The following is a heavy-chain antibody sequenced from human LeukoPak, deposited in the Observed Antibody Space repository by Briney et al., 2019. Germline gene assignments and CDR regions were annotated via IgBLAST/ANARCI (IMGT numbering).Heavy chain of an antibody. CDR1: GFTFSDYY. CDR2: ISSSGSTI. CDR3: ASTIVVPAGYYYGMDV. J-gene: IGHJ6*02. V-gene: IGHV3-11*01. D-gene: IGHD2-2*01. Sequence: PGGSLRLSCAASGFTFSDYYMSWIRQAPGKGLEWVSYISSSGSTIYYADSVKGRFTISRDNAMNSLYLQMNSLRAEDMAVYYCASTIVVPAGYYYGMDVWGQGTTVTVSS.